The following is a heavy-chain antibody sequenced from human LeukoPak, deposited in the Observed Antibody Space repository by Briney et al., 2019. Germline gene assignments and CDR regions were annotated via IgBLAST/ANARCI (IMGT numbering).Heavy chain of an antibody. J-gene: IGHJ3*02. CDR3: VKEGERYCSGGSCYSGAFDI. V-gene: IGHV3-64D*06. D-gene: IGHD2-15*01. Sequence: GGSLRLSCSASGFTFSSYAMHWVRQAPGKGLEYASANSSNGGSTYYADSVKGRFTISRDNSKNTLYLQMSSLRAEDTAVYYCVKEGERYCSGGSCYSGAFDIWGQGTMVTVSS. CDR2: NSSNGGST. CDR1: GFTFSSYA.